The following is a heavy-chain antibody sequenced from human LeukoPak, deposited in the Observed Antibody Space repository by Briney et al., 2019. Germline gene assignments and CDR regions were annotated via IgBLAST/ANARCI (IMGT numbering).Heavy chain of an antibody. V-gene: IGHV3-23*01. D-gene: IGHD7-27*01. J-gene: IGHJ4*02. CDR1: GVTFSSYT. CDR3: AKDGGLWVSAHWGDS. Sequence: GGSLRLSCAASGVTFSSYTMSWVRQAPGKGLEWVSTITTSDGNTYYADSVKGRFTVSRDNSKNTLFLQMNSLRAEDTAVYYCAKDGGLWVSAHWGDSWGRGTLVTVSS. CDR2: ITTSDGNT.